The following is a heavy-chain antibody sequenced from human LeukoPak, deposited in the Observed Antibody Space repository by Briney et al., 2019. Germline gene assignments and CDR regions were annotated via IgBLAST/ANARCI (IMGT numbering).Heavy chain of an antibody. D-gene: IGHD3-10*01. Sequence: GGSLRLSCAASGFTFSSYWMHWVRQAPGKGLAWVSRISGDESSTSYADSVKGRFTISRDNAKNTLFLQMNSLRAEDTAVYYCAGGSTLDRGLVYYWGQGSPVTVSS. J-gene: IGHJ4*02. CDR2: ISGDESST. CDR3: AGGSTLDRGLVYY. CDR1: GFTFSSYW. V-gene: IGHV3-74*01.